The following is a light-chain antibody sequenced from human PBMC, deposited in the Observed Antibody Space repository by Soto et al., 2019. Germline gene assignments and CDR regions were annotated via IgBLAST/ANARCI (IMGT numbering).Light chain of an antibody. CDR2: DAS. CDR1: QGISSA. V-gene: IGKV1-13*02. J-gene: IGKJ2*01. CDR3: QQFKSYPRT. Sequence: AIQLTQSPSSLSASVGDRVTITCRASQGISSALAWYQQKPGKAPNLLIYDASSLESGVPSRFSGSGSGTEFTLTISSLQPEDFATYYCQQFKSYPRTFGQGTELEI.